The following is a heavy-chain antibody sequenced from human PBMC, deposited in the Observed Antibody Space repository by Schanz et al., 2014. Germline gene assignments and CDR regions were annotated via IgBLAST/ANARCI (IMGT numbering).Heavy chain of an antibody. V-gene: IGHV3-48*01. CDR2: ISDSGDTA. CDR3: VRDSFFAFDY. Sequence: EVQLVESGGGLVQPGGSLRLSCTASGFTFSSYSMNWVRQAPGKGLEWVSLISDSGDTAYYADSMKGRFTVSRDNAENALYLQMNSLRAEDTAVYYCVRDSFFAFDYWGQGTLVTVSS. CDR1: GFTFSSYS. D-gene: IGHD3-3*01. J-gene: IGHJ4*02.